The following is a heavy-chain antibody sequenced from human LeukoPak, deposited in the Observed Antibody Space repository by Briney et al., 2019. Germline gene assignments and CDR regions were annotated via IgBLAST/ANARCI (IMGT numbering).Heavy chain of an antibody. Sequence: PGGSLRLSCAASGFTFSSYGMHWVRQAPGKGLEWVAFIRYDGSNKYYADSVKGRFTISRDNSKSTLYLQMNSLRAEDTAVYCCAKDLDILTGYRFDYWGQGTLVTVSS. J-gene: IGHJ4*02. D-gene: IGHD3-9*01. CDR3: AKDLDILTGYRFDY. CDR2: IRYDGSNK. V-gene: IGHV3-30*02. CDR1: GFTFSSYG.